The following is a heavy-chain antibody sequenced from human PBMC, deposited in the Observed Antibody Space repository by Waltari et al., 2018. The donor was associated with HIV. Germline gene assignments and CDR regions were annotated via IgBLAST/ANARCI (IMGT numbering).Heavy chain of an antibody. CDR3: ARSSKEANCSSTSCANYAMDV. CDR2: IYHSGSP. D-gene: IGHD2-2*01. V-gene: IGHV4-38-2*01. CDR1: GYSISSGYY. Sequence: QVQLQESGPGLVKPSETLSLTCAVSGYSISSGYYWGWIRQPPGKGLGWIGSIYHSGSPYYNPSLKSRVTISVDTSKNQFSLKLSSVTAADTAVYYCARSSKEANCSSTSCANYAMDVWGQGTTVTVSS. J-gene: IGHJ6*02.